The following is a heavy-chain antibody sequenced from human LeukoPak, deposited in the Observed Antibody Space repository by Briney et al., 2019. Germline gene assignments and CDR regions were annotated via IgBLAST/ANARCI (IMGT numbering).Heavy chain of an antibody. CDR1: GYTFTSYG. D-gene: IGHD3-22*01. V-gene: IGHV1-18*01. J-gene: IGHJ5*02. CDR2: ISAYNGNT. Sequence: GASVKVSCKASGYTFTSYGISWVRQAPGQGLEWMGWISAYNGNTNYAQKLQGRVTMTTDTSTSTAYMELRSLRSDDTAVYYCARDLMDYYGSTAYPEVRLFHWFDPWGQGTLVTVSS. CDR3: ARDLMDYYGSTAYPEVRLFHWFDP.